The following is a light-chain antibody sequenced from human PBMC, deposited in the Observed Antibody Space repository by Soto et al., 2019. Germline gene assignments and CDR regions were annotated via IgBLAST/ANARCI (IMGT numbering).Light chain of an antibody. CDR2: SAS. Sequence: DIQVTQYPPSMAASVGDRVTITCRASQDIGNWMTWYQQKPGKAPKLLIYSASTLVRGVPSRFSGSGSGTEFTLTISGLQPEDSLTYYCQQAKSFPITFGQGTLLEV. J-gene: IGKJ5*01. V-gene: IGKV1-12*01. CDR3: QQAKSFPIT. CDR1: QDIGNW.